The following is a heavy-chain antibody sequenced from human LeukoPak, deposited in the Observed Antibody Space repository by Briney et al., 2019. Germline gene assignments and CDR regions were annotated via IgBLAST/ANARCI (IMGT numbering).Heavy chain of an antibody. D-gene: IGHD3-10*01. CDR3: ASGGLWFGELPFGWFDP. CDR1: GYTFTSYA. V-gene: IGHV1-3*01. J-gene: IGHJ5*02. CDR2: INAGNGNT. Sequence: ASVKVSCKASGYTFTSYAMHWVRQAPGQRLEWMGWINAGNGNTKYPQKFQGRVTITRDTSASTAYMELSSLRSEDTAVYYCASGGLWFGELPFGWFDPWGQGTLVTVSS.